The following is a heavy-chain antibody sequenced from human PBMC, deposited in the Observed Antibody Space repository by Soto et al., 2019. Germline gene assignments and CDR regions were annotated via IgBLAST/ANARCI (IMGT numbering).Heavy chain of an antibody. D-gene: IGHD6-6*01. V-gene: IGHV3-74*03. CDR3: ARGSMTGDY. Sequence: EVQLVESGGGLVQPGGSLRLSCAASGFTLSNYWMHWVRQAPGKGPVWVSRIDNDGSSTTYADSVKGRFTISRDIAKNTMYLQMNSLRVEDTAVYYCARGSMTGDYWGQGTLVTVSS. CDR2: IDNDGSST. CDR1: GFTLSNYW. J-gene: IGHJ4*02.